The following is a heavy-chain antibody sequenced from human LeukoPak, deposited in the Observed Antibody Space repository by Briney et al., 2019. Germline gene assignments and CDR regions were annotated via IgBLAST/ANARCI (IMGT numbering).Heavy chain of an antibody. CDR1: GGSISHYY. Sequence: SETLSFTCTVSGGSISHYYWSWIRQRPGKGLEGMGYTYYSGSSGSTHYNPSLKSRVTISLDTSKNQFSLKLSSVTAADTAVYYCARGYTAMVHDYWGQGTLVTVSS. J-gene: IGHJ4*02. CDR2: TYYSGSSGST. V-gene: IGHV4-59*01. D-gene: IGHD5-18*01. CDR3: ARGYTAMVHDY.